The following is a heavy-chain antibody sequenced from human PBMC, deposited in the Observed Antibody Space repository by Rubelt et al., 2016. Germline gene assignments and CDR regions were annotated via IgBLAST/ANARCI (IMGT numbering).Heavy chain of an antibody. Sequence: GWIRRPPGKGLEWIGYSHYSGTTNYSHSLRSRVTMSVDTSQNQVSLRLTSVTAADTAVYYCAGRTAASGTFYHWGQGTLVTVSS. CDR3: AGRTAASGTFYH. CDR2: SHYSGTT. V-gene: IGHV4-59*08. D-gene: IGHD1/OR15-1a*01. J-gene: IGHJ4*02.